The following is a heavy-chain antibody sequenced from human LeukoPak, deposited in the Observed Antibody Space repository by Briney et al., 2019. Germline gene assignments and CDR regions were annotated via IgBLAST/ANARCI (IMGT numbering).Heavy chain of an antibody. CDR3: ARGGSGWYYWYFDL. CDR1: GYTFTGYY. D-gene: IGHD6-19*01. V-gene: IGHV1-2*06. CDR2: INPNSGGT. J-gene: IGHJ2*01. Sequence: ASEKVSCKASGYTFTGYYMHWVRQAPGQGLEWMGRINPNSGGTNYAQKFRGRVTMTRDTSISTAYMELSRLRSDDTAVYYCARGGSGWYYWYFDLWGRGTLVTVSS.